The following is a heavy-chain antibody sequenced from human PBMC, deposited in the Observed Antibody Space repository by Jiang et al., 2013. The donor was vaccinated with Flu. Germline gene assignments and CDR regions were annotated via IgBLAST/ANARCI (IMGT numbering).Heavy chain of an antibody. CDR2: FYGGGDT. D-gene: IGHD2/OR15-2a*01. J-gene: IGHJ6*02. Sequence: VQLVESGGDLIQPGGSLRLSCAASGFTVSSSYMSWVRQAPGKGLEWVSVFYGGGDTYYADSVKGRFTISRDNSKNTLYLQMNSLGAEDTAVYYCARTRNPAYGMDVWGQGTTVTVSS. CDR1: GFTVSSSY. V-gene: IGHV3-53*01. CDR3: ARTRNPAYGMDV.